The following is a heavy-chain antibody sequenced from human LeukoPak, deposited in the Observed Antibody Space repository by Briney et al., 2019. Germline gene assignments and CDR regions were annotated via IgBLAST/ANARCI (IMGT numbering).Heavy chain of an antibody. CDR2: TYYSTKWYN. J-gene: IGHJ4*02. V-gene: IGHV6-1*01. CDR1: GDSVPSNSDA. D-gene: IGHD2-2*01. CDR3: ARDNPDSSTSSRAGGPFDY. Sequence: SQTLSLTCAISGDSVPSNSDAWNWITQSPSRGLEWLGRTYYSTKWYNDYAVSVKSRITINPDTSKNQFSLQLNSVTPEDTAVYYCARDNPDSSTSSRAGGPFDYWGQGTLVTGSS.